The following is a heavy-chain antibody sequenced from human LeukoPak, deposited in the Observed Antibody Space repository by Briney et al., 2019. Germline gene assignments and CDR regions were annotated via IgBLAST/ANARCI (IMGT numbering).Heavy chain of an antibody. CDR1: GGSISSYY. V-gene: IGHV4-59*01. J-gene: IGHJ4*02. CDR2: IYYSGST. CDR3: ARMSSGYPYYLDY. D-gene: IGHD3-22*01. Sequence: SETLSLTCTVSGGSISSYYWNWIRQPPGKGLEWIGYIYYSGSTNYNPSLKSRVTISVDTSKNQFSLKLSSVTAADTAVYYCARMSSGYPYYLDYWGQGTLVTVSS.